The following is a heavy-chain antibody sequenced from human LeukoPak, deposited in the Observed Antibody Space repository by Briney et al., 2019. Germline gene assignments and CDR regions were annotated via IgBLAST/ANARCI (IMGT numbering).Heavy chain of an antibody. CDR3: ARHSKTYHLLQGWFDP. CDR1: GCTISSYY. CDR2: IYHSGST. V-gene: IGHV4-59*08. J-gene: IGHJ5*02. D-gene: IGHD1-14*01. Sequence: PSETLSLTCAASGCTISSYYWSWIRQPPGKGLEWVGFIYHSGSTNYNPSRKSRVTISVDTSKNQFSLKLSSVAAADTAVYYCARHSKTYHLLQGWFDPWRQGTLVTVSS.